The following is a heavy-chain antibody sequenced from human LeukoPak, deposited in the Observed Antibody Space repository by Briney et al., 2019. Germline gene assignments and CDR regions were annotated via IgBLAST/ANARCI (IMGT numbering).Heavy chain of an antibody. J-gene: IGHJ4*02. Sequence: GGSLRLSCAASGFTFNTFNMNWVRQAPGKGLEWVSGISGSGGDTYFADSVKGRFTISRDNSKNTVFLQVDSLRAEDTAVYYCAKTTAGYSSGRYPGWPVDYWGQGTLVTVSS. V-gene: IGHV3-23*01. D-gene: IGHD6-19*01. CDR1: GFTFNTFN. CDR2: ISGSGGDT. CDR3: AKTTAGYSSGRYPGWPVDY.